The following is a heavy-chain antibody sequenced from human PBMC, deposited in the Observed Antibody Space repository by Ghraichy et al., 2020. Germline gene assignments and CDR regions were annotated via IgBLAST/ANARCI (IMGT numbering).Heavy chain of an antibody. CDR2: ISSSGSTI. CDR1: GFTFSSYS. V-gene: IGHV3-48*04. D-gene: IGHD2-2*01. Sequence: GGSRRLSCAASGFTFSSYSMNWVRQAPGKGLEWVSYISSSGSTIYYADSVKGRFTISRDNAKNSLYLQMNSLRAEDTAVYYCARATDIVVVPAAIWANYFDYWGQGTLVTVSS. CDR3: ARATDIVVVPAAIWANYFDY. J-gene: IGHJ4*02.